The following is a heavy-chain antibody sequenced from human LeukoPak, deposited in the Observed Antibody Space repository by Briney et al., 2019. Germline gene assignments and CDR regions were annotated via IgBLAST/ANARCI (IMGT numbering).Heavy chain of an antibody. J-gene: IGHJ4*02. CDR3: ARSAIVVVVAAQFDY. Sequence: GGSLRLCCAASGYTFSSYGMHWVRQAPGKGLEWVAVISYDGSNKYYADSVKGRFTISRDNSKNTLYLQMNSLRAEDMAVCYCARSAIVVVVAAQFDYWGQGTLVTVSS. CDR2: ISYDGSNK. D-gene: IGHD2-15*01. V-gene: IGHV3-30*03. CDR1: GYTFSSYG.